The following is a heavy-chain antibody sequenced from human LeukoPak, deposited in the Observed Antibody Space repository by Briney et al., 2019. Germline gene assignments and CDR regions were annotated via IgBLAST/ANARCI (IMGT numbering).Heavy chain of an antibody. V-gene: IGHV3-23*01. Sequence: GGSLRLSCEASGFTFSRLAVSWVRPAPGKGLGWDSAISGSGGSTYYADSVKGRFPISSDNSKNTLYLQMNSLRAEHTAVYYCAKNIVVLVAALPCPYFDYWGQGTLVTVSS. CDR3: AKNIVVLVAALPCPYFDY. D-gene: IGHD2-15*01. CDR2: ISGSGGST. CDR1: GFTFSRLA. J-gene: IGHJ4*02.